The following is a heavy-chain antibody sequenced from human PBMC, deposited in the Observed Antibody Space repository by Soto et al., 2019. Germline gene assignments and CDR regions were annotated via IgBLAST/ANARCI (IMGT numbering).Heavy chain of an antibody. V-gene: IGHV4-61*08. D-gene: IGHD3-22*01. J-gene: IGHJ4*02. CDR2: VYFSGST. CDR3: ARAHYGPSGYYFDS. Sequence: PSETLSLTCSVSGDSINSGDYYWTWMRQAPGKGLQWVGHVYFSGSTTYTPSLKSRVTISLDTSKNQFSLILSSVTAADTAIYYCARAHYGPSGYYFDSWGQGTLVTVS. CDR1: GDSINSGDYY.